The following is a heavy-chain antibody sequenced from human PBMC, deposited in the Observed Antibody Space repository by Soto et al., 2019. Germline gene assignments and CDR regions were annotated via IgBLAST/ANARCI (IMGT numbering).Heavy chain of an antibody. CDR3: ASSGYSGYDYYYGMDV. J-gene: IGHJ6*02. Sequence: ASVKVSCKASGYTFTGYYMHWVRQAPGQGLEWMGWINPNSGGTNYAQKFQGWVTMTRDTSISTAYMELSRLRSDDTAVYYCASSGYSGYDYYYGMDVWGQGTTVTVSS. D-gene: IGHD5-12*01. CDR2: INPNSGGT. V-gene: IGHV1-2*04. CDR1: GYTFTGYY.